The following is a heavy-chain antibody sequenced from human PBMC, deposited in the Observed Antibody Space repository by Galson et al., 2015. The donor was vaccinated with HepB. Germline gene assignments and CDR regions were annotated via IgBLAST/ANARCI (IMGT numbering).Heavy chain of an antibody. CDR3: ARDGMIVVVPAEHDY. Sequence: SLRLSCAASGFTFSGSAMHWVRQAPGKGLEWVANIKQDGSEKYYVDSVKGRFTISRDNAKNSLYLQMNSLRAEDTAVYYCARDGMIVVVPAEHDYWGQGTLVTVSS. D-gene: IGHD2-2*01. CDR2: IKQDGSEK. V-gene: IGHV3-7*03. J-gene: IGHJ4*02. CDR1: GFTFSGSA.